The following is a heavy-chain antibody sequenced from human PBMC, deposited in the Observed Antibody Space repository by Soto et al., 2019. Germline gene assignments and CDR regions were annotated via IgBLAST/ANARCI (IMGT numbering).Heavy chain of an antibody. CDR1: GDTFTSYG. Sequence: GASVKVSCEACGDTFTSYGISWVRQAPGQGLEWMGWISAYNGNTNYAQKLQGRVTMTTDTSTSTAYMELRSLRSDDTAVYYCARDEVVLTGSDIGYSSGWAVSGWFDPWGQGTLVTVSS. V-gene: IGHV1-18*01. D-gene: IGHD6-19*01. CDR3: ARDEVVLTGSDIGYSSGWAVSGWFDP. J-gene: IGHJ5*02. CDR2: ISAYNGNT.